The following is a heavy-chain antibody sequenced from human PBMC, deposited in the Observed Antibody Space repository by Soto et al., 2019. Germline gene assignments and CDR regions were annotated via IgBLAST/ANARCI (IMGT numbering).Heavy chain of an antibody. Sequence: EVQLVESGGGLVQPGRSLRLSCAASGFTFDDYAMHWVRQAPGKGLEWVSGISWNSGSIGYADSVKGRFTISRDNAKNSLYLQMNSLRAEDTALYYCAKDPFFGYGGNSGFDYWGQGTLVTVSS. D-gene: IGHD4-17*01. J-gene: IGHJ4*02. CDR3: AKDPFFGYGGNSGFDY. CDR2: ISWNSGSI. V-gene: IGHV3-9*01. CDR1: GFTFDDYA.